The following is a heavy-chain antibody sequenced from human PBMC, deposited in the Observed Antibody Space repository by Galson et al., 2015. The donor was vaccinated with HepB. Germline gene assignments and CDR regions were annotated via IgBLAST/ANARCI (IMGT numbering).Heavy chain of an antibody. Sequence: CAISGDSVPSNNAAWNWIRQSPSRGLEWLGRTYYRSKWYDDYAVSVKSRIVISSNTSKNQFSLQLNSVTPDDTAVYYCARDRGGSSGWFDNGMDVWGQGTTVTVS. D-gene: IGHD6-19*01. J-gene: IGHJ6*02. V-gene: IGHV6-1*01. CDR3: ARDRGGSSGWFDNGMDV. CDR2: TYYRSKWYD. CDR1: GDSVPSNNAA.